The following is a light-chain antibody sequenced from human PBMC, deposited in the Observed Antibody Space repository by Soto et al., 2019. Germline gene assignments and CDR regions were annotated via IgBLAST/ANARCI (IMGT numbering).Light chain of an antibody. Sequence: EIVITQCAATVSLSTWQKATLSCRASQSVSSSYLAWYQQKPGQAPRLLIYGASSRATGIPDRFSGSGSGTDFTLTISRLEPEDFAVYYCHLRRPFGQGTKVAIK. J-gene: IGKJ1*01. CDR2: GAS. CDR1: QSVSSSY. V-gene: IGKV3-20*01. CDR3: HLRRP.